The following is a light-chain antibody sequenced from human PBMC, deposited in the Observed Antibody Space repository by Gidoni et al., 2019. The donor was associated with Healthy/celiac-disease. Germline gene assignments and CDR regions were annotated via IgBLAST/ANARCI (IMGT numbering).Light chain of an antibody. Sequence: DIQICQSPSSLSASLGDRVTITCRASQSISSYLNWYQQKPGKAPKLLIYAASCLHSGVPSRFSGSGSGTDFTLTIRSLQPEDFATYYFHQSYSTPLTFGGXTKVEIK. CDR1: QSISSY. CDR2: AAS. J-gene: IGKJ4*01. CDR3: HQSYSTPLT. V-gene: IGKV1-39*01.